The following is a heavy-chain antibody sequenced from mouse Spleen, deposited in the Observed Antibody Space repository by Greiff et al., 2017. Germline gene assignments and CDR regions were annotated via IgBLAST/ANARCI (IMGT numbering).Heavy chain of an antibody. V-gene: IGHV5-9-3*01. CDR2: ISSGGGNT. D-gene: IGHD3-2*01. J-gene: IGHJ3*01. CDR3: ASGQLGLKFAY. Sequence: EVQLVESGGGLVKLGGSLKLSCAASGFTFSSYAMSWVRQTPEKRLEWVATISSGGGNTYYPDSVKGRFTISRDNAKNTLYLQMSSLKSEDTAMYYCASGQLGLKFAYWGQGTLVTVSA. CDR1: GFTFSSYA.